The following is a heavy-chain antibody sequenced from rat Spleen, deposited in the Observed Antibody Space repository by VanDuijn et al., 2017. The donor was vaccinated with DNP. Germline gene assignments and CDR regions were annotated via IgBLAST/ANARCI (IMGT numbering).Heavy chain of an antibody. V-gene: IGHV2-1*01. D-gene: IGHD1-12*02. CDR1: GFSLLSSS. Sequence: QVQLKESGPGLVQPSQTLSLTCTVSGFSLLSSSVHWVRHPPGKGLEWVGAIWSGGGTDYNSGLKSRLSISRDTSKSQVFLKMNSLQTEDTAIYFCAKWSDYWGQGVMVTVSS. CDR3: AKWSDY. CDR2: IWSGGGT. J-gene: IGHJ2*01.